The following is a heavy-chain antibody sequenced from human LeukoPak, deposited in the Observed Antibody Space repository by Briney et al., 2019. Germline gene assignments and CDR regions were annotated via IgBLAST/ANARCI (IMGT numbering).Heavy chain of an antibody. Sequence: SETLSLTCTVSGGSISGYYWGWIRQPPGKGLEWIGYIYYSGGTNYYPSLESRVTISVDTSKNQFSLKLTSVTAADTAVYYCARVPYSSSWSYYGMDVWGQGTTVTVSS. D-gene: IGHD6-13*01. J-gene: IGHJ6*02. CDR1: GGSISGYY. CDR2: IYYSGGT. CDR3: ARVPYSSSWSYYGMDV. V-gene: IGHV4-59*01.